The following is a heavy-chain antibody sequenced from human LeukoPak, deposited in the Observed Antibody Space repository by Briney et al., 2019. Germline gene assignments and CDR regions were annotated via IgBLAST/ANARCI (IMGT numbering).Heavy chain of an antibody. V-gene: IGHV3-30*02. CDR3: AKSSVGAVAGKVYHYYGMDV. CDR1: GFTFSSYG. Sequence: PGGSLRLSCAASGFTFSSYGMHWVRQAPGKGLEWVAFIRYDGSNKYYADSVKGRFTISRDNSKNTLYLQMNSLRAEDTAVYYCAKSSVGAVAGKVYHYYGMDVWGQGTTVTVSS. CDR2: IRYDGSNK. J-gene: IGHJ6*02. D-gene: IGHD6-19*01.